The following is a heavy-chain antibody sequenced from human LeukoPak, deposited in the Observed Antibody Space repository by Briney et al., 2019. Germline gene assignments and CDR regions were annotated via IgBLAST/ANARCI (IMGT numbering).Heavy chain of an antibody. Sequence: GGSLRLSCAASGFTFSNSWMSWVRQAPGKGLEWVSVIYSGGTTYYADSVKGRFTISRDNSKNTVYLQMNSLRAEDTAVYYCARGSISMMAPGDYWGQGTLVTVSS. J-gene: IGHJ4*02. CDR2: IYSGGTT. CDR1: GFTFSNSW. D-gene: IGHD3-22*01. CDR3: ARGSISMMAPGDY. V-gene: IGHV3-53*01.